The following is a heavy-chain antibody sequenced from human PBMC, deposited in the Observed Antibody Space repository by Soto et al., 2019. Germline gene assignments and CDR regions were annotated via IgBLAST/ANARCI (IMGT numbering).Heavy chain of an antibody. V-gene: IGHV1-46*01. D-gene: IGHD2-21*02. CDR2: INPSGGST. J-gene: IGHJ4*02. CDR3: ASDSAATANSGGLVFDY. CDR1: VYTFTSYY. Sequence: ASVKVSCKASVYTFTSYYMHWVRQAPGQGLEWMGIINPSGGSTSYAQKFQGRVTMTSDTSTSTVYMELSSLRSEDPAVYYCASDSAATANSGGLVFDYWGQGTLVTVSS.